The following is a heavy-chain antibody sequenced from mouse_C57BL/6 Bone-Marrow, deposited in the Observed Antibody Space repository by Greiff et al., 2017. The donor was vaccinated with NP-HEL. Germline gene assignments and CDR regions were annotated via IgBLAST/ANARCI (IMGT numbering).Heavy chain of an antibody. CDR2: IYPGSGST. J-gene: IGHJ4*01. CDR1: GYTFTSYW. Sequence: QVQMQQSGAELVKPGASVKMSCKASGYTFTSYWITWVKQRPGQGLEWIGDIYPGSGSTNYNEKFKSKATLTVDTSSSTAYMQLSSLTSEDSAVYYCARKTYYYAMDYWGQGTSVTVSS. CDR3: ARKTYYYAMDY. V-gene: IGHV1-55*01.